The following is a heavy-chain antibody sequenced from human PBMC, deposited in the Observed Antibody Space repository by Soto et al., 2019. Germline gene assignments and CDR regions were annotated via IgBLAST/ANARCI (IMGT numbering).Heavy chain of an antibody. V-gene: IGHV4-4*07. J-gene: IGHJ4*02. Sequence: SETLSLTCTAAAGSISSFHWSSIRQPARKRLEWIGRIYSGARNNYHPSLKSRVTMSVDTSKNQFSLRLNSVTAADTAFYYCARGGGYCGSTSCHTYYFDYWGQGPLVTVSS. D-gene: IGHD2-2*02. CDR3: ARGGGYCGSTSCHTYYFDY. CDR1: AGSISSFH. CDR2: IYSGARN.